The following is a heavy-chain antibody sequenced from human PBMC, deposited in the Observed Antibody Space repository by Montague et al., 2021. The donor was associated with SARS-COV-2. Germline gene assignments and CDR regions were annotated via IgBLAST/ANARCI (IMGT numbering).Heavy chain of an antibody. Sequence: SLRLSCAASGFTFSSYAMHWVRQAPGKGLEWVAVISYDGSNKYYADSVKGRFTISRDNSKNTLYLQMNSLRAEDTAVYYCARELADSGMDVWGQGTTVTVSS. CDR1: GFTFSSYA. CDR2: ISYDGSNK. CDR3: ARELADSGMDV. V-gene: IGHV3-30-3*01. J-gene: IGHJ6*02.